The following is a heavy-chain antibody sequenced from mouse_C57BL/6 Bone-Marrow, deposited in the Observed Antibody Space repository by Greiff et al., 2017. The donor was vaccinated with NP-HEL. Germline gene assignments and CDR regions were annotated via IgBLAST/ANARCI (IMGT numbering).Heavy chain of an antibody. Sequence: QVQLQQSGAELVRPGASVTLSCKASGYTFTDYEMHWVKQTPVHGLEWIGAIDPETGGTAYNQKFKGKAILTADTSSSTAYMELRSLTSEDSAVYYCTREVITTVGFHYFDYWGQGTTLTVSS. J-gene: IGHJ2*01. CDR1: GYTFTDYE. D-gene: IGHD1-1*01. V-gene: IGHV1-15*01. CDR3: TREVITTVGFHYFDY. CDR2: IDPETGGT.